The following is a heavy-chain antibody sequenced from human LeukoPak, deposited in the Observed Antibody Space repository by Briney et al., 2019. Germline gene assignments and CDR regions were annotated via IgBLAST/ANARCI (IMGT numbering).Heavy chain of an antibody. J-gene: IGHJ4*02. CDR2: ISYDGSNK. V-gene: IGHV3-30*01. D-gene: IGHD6-6*01. Sequence: GGSLRLSCAASGFTFSSYAMHWVRQAPGKGLELVAVISYDGSNKYYADSVKGRFTISRDNSKNTLYLQMNSLRAEDTAVYYCASLSGRSSVDYWGQGTLVTVSS. CDR3: ASLSGRSSVDY. CDR1: GFTFSSYA.